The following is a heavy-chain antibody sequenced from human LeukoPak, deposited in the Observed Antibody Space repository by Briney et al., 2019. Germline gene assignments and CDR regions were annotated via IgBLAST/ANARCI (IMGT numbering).Heavy chain of an antibody. CDR1: GGSISSSNW. J-gene: IGHJ6*03. D-gene: IGHD6-13*01. V-gene: IGHV4-4*02. CDR2: IYHSGST. CDR3: AREHSITWYKFSRYYSYYMDV. Sequence: PSGTLSLTCAVSGGSISSSNWWSWVRQPPGKGLEWIGEIYHSGSTNYNPSLRSRVTISVDKSKNQFSLKLSSVTAADTAIYYCAREHSITWYKFSRYYSYYMDVWGKGTTVTISS.